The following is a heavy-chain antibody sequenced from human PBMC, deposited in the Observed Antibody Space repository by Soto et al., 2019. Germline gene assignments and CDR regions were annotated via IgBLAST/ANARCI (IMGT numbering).Heavy chain of an antibody. CDR2: IYWDDDK. CDR3: SPTFIGLFAY. V-gene: IGHV2-5*02. Sequence: QITLKESGPTLVKPTQTLTLTCTFSGFSRITSGVGVGWIRQPPGKALEWLALIYWDDDKRYSPSLKSRLTITKDTSNNQVVLTMTNMDPVDTATYYCSPTFIGLFAYWGQGTLVTVFS. D-gene: IGHD1-26*01. CDR1: GFSRITSGVG. J-gene: IGHJ4*02.